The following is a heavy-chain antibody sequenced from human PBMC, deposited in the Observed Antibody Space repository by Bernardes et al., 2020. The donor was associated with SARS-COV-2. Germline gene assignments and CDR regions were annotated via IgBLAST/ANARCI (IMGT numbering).Heavy chain of an antibody. CDR1: NDTLNTYG. Sequence: AQVEVACKASNDTLNTYGISWVRQAPGQGLEWMGWISVHYGNINYAQKFQGRVTMTTDTSTSTAYMDLRSLRSDDTAVYYCARETMRYYYDSSGYTKIIVPDHWGQGTLVTVSS. J-gene: IGHJ4*02. V-gene: IGHV1-18*01. D-gene: IGHD3-22*01. CDR3: ARETMRYYYDSSGYTKIIVPDH. CDR2: ISVHYGNI.